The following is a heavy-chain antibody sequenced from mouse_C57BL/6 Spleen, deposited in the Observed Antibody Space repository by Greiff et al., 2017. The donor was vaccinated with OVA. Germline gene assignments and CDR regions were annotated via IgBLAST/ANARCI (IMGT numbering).Heavy chain of an antibody. CDR2: ISSGSSTI. CDR1: GFTFSDYG. V-gene: IGHV5-17*01. CDR3: ARGLRRYNAMAY. D-gene: IGHD2-4*01. J-gene: IGHJ4*01. Sequence: EVKLMESGGGLVKPGGSLKLSCAASGFTFSDYGMHWVCQAPEKGLEWVAYISSGSSTIYYADTVKGRFTISRDNAKNTLFLQMTSLRSEDTAMYYCARGLRRYNAMAYWGQGTSVTVSS.